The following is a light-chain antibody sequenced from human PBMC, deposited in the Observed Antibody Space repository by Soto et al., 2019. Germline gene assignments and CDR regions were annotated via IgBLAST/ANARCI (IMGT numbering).Light chain of an antibody. V-gene: IGLV2-14*03. CDR3: SSYTSTSVLEV. CDR2: DVS. J-gene: IGLJ1*01. CDR1: SSDVGGHYF. Sequence: QLVLTQPASVSGSPGQSVTISCTGTSSDVGGHYFVSWYQHHPGKAPKLIISDVSNRPSGVSNRFSGSKSGNTASLTISGLQAEDEADYYCSSYTSTSVLEVFGTGTKVTVL.